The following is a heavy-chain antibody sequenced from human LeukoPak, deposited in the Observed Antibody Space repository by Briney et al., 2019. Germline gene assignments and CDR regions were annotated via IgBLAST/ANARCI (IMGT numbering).Heavy chain of an antibody. D-gene: IGHD5-12*01. Sequence: GGSLRLSCAASGFTFSSYSMNWVRQAPGKGLEWVSYISSSSSTIYYADSVKGRFTISRDNAKNSLYLQMNTLRVEDTAVYYCARARGEVAIDYWGQGTLVTVSS. CDR2: ISSSSSTI. CDR1: GFTFSSYS. CDR3: ARARGEVAIDY. V-gene: IGHV3-48*01. J-gene: IGHJ4*02.